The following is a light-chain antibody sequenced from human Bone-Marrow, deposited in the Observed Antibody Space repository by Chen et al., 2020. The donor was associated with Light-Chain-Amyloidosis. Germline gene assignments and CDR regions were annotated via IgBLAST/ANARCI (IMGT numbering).Light chain of an antibody. CDR2: TVS. V-gene: IGLV2-14*01. CDR1: SGDVGTYNY. Sequence: QSALTQPASVTGYPGQSISISCTGTSGDVGTYNYGSWYQQHPGKAPKVMIYTVSTRPSGVSNRFSGSKSGNTASLTISGLQAEDEADYYCSSVTSSSSYVFGPGTKVTVL. J-gene: IGLJ1*01. CDR3: SSVTSSSSYV.